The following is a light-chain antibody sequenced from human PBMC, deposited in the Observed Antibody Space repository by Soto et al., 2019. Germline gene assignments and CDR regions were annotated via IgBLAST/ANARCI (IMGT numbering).Light chain of an antibody. V-gene: IGKV1-33*01. Sequence: PPSLPASVENRVTITCQASQDISNYLNWYQQKPGKAPKLLIYDASNLETGVPSRFSGSGSGTDFTLTIGRRLPEGISSYYGLQYDKGLCFGAGTRLEIK. CDR2: DAS. CDR3: LQYDKGLC. J-gene: IGKJ5*01. CDR1: QDISNY.